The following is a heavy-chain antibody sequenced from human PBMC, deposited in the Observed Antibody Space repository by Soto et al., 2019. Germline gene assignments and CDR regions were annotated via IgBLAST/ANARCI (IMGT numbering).Heavy chain of an antibody. CDR3: ARGLKWKRVAAAGGRYYSYYYMDV. Sequence: ASVKVSCKASGYTFTSYDINWVRQATGQGLEWMGWMNPNSGNTGYAQKFQGRVTMTRNTSISTAYMELSSLRSEDTAVYYCARGLKWKRVAAAGGRYYSYYYMDVWGKGTTVTVSS. D-gene: IGHD6-13*01. J-gene: IGHJ6*03. V-gene: IGHV1-8*01. CDR1: GYTFTSYD. CDR2: MNPNSGNT.